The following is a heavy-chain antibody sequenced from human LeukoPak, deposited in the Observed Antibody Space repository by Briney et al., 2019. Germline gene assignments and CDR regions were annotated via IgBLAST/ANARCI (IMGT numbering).Heavy chain of an antibody. D-gene: IGHD1-1*01. CDR2: INHSGST. CDR3: ARGDSYVQIDY. Sequence: PSETLSLTCAVYGGSLSGYYWSWIRQPPGKGLVWIGEINHSGSTNYNPSLKSRVTISLDTSKNQFSLKLSSVTAADTAVYYCARGDSYVQIDYWGQGTLVTVSS. J-gene: IGHJ4*02. V-gene: IGHV4-34*01. CDR1: GGSLSGYY.